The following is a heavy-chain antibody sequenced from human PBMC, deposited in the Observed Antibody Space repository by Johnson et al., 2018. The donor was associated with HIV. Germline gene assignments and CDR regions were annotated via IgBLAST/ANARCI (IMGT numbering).Heavy chain of an antibody. CDR3: AKDRGVVRPDAFDV. Sequence: SGFTISTYGMHWVRQAPGKGLEWVAVMYYDGSNKYYADSVKGRFTISRDNSKNTLYLQMNSLRAEDTAVYYCAKDRGVVRPDAFDVWGQGTLVTVSS. J-gene: IGHJ3*01. V-gene: IGHV3-33*06. D-gene: IGHD4-23*01. CDR1: GFTISTYG. CDR2: MYYDGSNK.